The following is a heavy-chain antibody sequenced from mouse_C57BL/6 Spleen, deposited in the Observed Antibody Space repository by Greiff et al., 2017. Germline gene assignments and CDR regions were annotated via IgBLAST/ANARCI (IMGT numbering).Heavy chain of an antibody. CDR3: ARQKGYDYDGGTFAY. J-gene: IGHJ3*01. CDR1: GFTFSDYG. D-gene: IGHD2-4*01. V-gene: IGHV5-17*01. Sequence: EVKLMESGGGLVKPGGSLKLSCAASGFTFSDYGMHWVRQAPEKGLEWVAYISSGSSTIYYADKVKGRFTISRDNANNTLFLQMTSLTSEDTAMYYCARQKGYDYDGGTFAYWGQGTLVTVSA. CDR2: ISSGSSTI.